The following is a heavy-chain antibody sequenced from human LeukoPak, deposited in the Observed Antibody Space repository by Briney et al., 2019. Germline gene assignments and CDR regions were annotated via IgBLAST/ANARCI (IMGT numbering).Heavy chain of an antibody. CDR1: GGSISSYY. Sequence: PSETLSLTCTVSGGSISSYYWSWIRQPAGKGLEWIGRIYTSGSTNYNPSLKSRVTMSVDTSKNQFSLKLSSVTAADTAMYYCARGGIGSVATDVYYYYGIDVWGQGTTVTVSS. V-gene: IGHV4-4*07. CDR2: IYTSGST. D-gene: IGHD5-12*01. CDR3: ARGGIGSVATDVYYYYGIDV. J-gene: IGHJ6*02.